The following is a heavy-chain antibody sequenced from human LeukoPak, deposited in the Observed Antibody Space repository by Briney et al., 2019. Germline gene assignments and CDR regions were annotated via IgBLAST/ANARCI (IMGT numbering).Heavy chain of an antibody. D-gene: IGHD4-23*01. V-gene: IGHV3-20*04. CDR2: INWNGGST. CDR3: AREDYGGNSGWFDP. Sequence: PGGSLRLSCAASGFTFDDYGMSWVRQAPGKGLEWVSGINWNGGSTGYADSVKGRFTISRDNAKNSLYLQMNSLRAEDTALYYCAREDYGGNSGWFDPWGQGTLVTVSS. CDR1: GFTFDDYG. J-gene: IGHJ5*02.